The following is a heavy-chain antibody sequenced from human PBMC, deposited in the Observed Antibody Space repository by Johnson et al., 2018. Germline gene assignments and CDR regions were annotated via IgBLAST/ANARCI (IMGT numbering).Heavy chain of an antibody. D-gene: IGHD3-16*01. CDR2: IGTAGDT. J-gene: IGHJ3*02. Sequence: VQLVQSGGGVVQPGRSLRLSCAASGFTFSSYDMHWVRQATGKGLEWVSAIGTAGDTYYPGSVKGRFTISRENAKNSLYLQMNSLRAGDTAVYYCAREGGGYAFEIWGQGTMVTVSS. V-gene: IGHV3-13*01. CDR1: GFTFSSYD. CDR3: AREGGGYAFEI.